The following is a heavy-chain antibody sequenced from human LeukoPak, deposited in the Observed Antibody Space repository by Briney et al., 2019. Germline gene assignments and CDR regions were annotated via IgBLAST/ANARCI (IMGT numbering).Heavy chain of an antibody. CDR3: ARDGDYDYTWGSYRYSYYFDY. CDR2: IIPIFGTA. J-gene: IGHJ4*02. Sequence: GASVKVSCKASGGTFSSYAISWVRQAPGQGLEWMGGIIPIFGTANYAQKFQGRVTITADESTSTAYMELSSLRSEDTAVYYCARDGDYDYTWGSYRYSYYFDYWGQGTLVTVSS. D-gene: IGHD3-16*02. V-gene: IGHV1-69*13. CDR1: GGTFSSYA.